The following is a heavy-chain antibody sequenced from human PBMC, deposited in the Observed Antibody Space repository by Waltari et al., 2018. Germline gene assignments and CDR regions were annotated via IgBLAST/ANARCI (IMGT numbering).Heavy chain of an antibody. CDR2: ISYEGSNK. CDR3: ARTPNYYDSSGYSYFDY. V-gene: IGHV3-30*09. J-gene: IGHJ4*02. Sequence: QVQLVESGGGVVQPGRSLRLPCAASGFTFISYAMPGFRQAPGKGLEWVAVISYEGSNKYYADSVKGRFAISRDNSKNTLYLQMNSLRAEDTAVYYCARTPNYYDSSGYSYFDYWGQGTLVTVSS. D-gene: IGHD3-22*01. CDR1: GFTFISYA.